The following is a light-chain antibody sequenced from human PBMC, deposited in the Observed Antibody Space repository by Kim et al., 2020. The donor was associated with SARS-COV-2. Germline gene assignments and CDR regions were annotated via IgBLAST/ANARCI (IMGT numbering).Light chain of an antibody. CDR2: DAS. V-gene: IGKV1-12*01. CDR1: RRVGTY. J-gene: IGKJ4*01. Sequence: ASVGDRVTFSSRASRRVGTYLIWYQQSPGKVPKLLIHDASHLQGGVPSRFSGSGSGTDFTLTINNLQPEDSAVYYCQQANTLPPTFGGGTKVDIK. CDR3: QQANTLPPT.